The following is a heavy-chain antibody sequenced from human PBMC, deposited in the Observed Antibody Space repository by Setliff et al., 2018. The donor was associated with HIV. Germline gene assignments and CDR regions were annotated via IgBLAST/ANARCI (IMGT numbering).Heavy chain of an antibody. Sequence: QPGGSLRLSCAASGFTFSSYAMHWVRQAPGKGLEWVAVVSYGGTNTYYADSVKGRFIISRDNSKNTLYLQMNSLRAEDTGVYYCATQTGFYNSHWYDYWGQGTMVTVSS. CDR2: VSYGGTNT. D-gene: IGHD6-13*01. CDR3: ATQTGFYNSHWYDY. CDR1: GFTFSSYA. V-gene: IGHV3-30*04. J-gene: IGHJ4*02.